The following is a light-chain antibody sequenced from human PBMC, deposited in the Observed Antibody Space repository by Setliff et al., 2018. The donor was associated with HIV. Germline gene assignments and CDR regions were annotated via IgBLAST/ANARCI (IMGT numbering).Light chain of an antibody. J-gene: IGLJ2*01. CDR1: SSDVGGYNY. Sequence: QSALTQPASVSGSPGQSITISCTGTSSDVGGYNYVSWYQQHPGKAPKLMIYEVSNRPSGVSNRFSGSKSGNTASLTISGLQAEDEADYYCSSYTISSTLFGGGTKVTV. CDR2: EVS. V-gene: IGLV2-14*01. CDR3: SSYTISSTL.